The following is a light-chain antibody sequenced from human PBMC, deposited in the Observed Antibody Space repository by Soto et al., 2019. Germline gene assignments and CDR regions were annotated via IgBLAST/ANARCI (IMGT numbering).Light chain of an antibody. CDR3: QQYGSSPRT. CDR1: LSVGSVY. CDR2: GAS. J-gene: IGKJ1*01. V-gene: IGKV3-20*01. Sequence: DIVLTQSPGTLSLSPGERATLSCRASLSVGSVYLAWYQQKPGQAPRLLIHGASNRASGIPDRFSGSGSGTDFTLTISRLETEDFAVYYCQQYGSSPRTFGQGTKVEIK.